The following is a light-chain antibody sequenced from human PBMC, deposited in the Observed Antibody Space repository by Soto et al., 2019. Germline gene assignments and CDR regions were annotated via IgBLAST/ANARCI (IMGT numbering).Light chain of an antibody. CDR2: KAS. V-gene: IGKV1-5*03. J-gene: IGKJ1*01. CDR3: QQYKTYSWT. Sequence: DIQMTQSPSTLSASVGNRVTITCRASQSISSWLAWYQQKRGKAPKVLIYKASSLESGVPSRFSGSGSGTEFTLTISSLQPDDFATYYCQQYKTYSWTFGQGTKVEIK. CDR1: QSISSW.